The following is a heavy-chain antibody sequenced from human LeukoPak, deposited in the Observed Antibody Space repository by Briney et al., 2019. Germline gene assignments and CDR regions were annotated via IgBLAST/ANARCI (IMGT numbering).Heavy chain of an antibody. CDR3: AKVGQIVVVKYYFDY. V-gene: IGHV3-23*01. CDR1: GFTFSSYA. Sequence: GGSLRLSCAASGFTFSSYAMSWVRQAPGKGLEWVSAISGSGGSTYYADSVKGRFTISRDNSKNTLYLQMNSLRAEDTAVYYCAKVGQIVVVKYYFDYWGQGTLVTVSS. CDR2: ISGSGGST. D-gene: IGHD3-22*01. J-gene: IGHJ4*02.